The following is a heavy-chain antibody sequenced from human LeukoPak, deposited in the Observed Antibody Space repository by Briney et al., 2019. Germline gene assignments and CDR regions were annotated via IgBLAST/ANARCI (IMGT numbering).Heavy chain of an antibody. CDR1: GYTFTSYG. CDR3: AIKRGGMATRGVDY. J-gene: IGHJ4*02. D-gene: IGHD5-24*01. V-gene: IGHV1-18*01. Sequence: ASVKVSCKASGYTFTSYGISWVRQAPGQGLEWMGWISAYNGNTNYAQKLQGRVTMTTDTSTSTAYMELRSLRSEDTAVYYCAIKRGGMATRGVDYWGQGTLVTVSS. CDR2: ISAYNGNT.